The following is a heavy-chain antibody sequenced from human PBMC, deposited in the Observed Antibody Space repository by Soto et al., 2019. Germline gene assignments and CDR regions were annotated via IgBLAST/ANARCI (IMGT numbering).Heavy chain of an antibody. D-gene: IGHD3-9*01. CDR2: VYWDESK. J-gene: IGHJ4*02. CDR3: AHTSPDHLDIRIDYPTSFDS. CDR1: GFSLSTSGVG. V-gene: IGHV2-5*02. Sequence: QITLKESGPTLVKPTQTLTLTCTFSGFSLSTSGVGVGWIRQPPGRALEWLALVYWDESKRYSPSLKSRLTIPKDTAKFRVVLTLTNMDPVDTATHYCAHTSPDHLDIRIDYPTSFDSLGQGTLVTVSS.